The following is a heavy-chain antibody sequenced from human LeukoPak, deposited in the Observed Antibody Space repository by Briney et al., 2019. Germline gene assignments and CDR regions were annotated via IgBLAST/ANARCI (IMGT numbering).Heavy chain of an antibody. Sequence: GGSLRLSCVASGFTFSTYVMSWVRQAPGKGLEWVSAVSGSGGSTYYADSVKGRFTISRDNSKNTLYLQMNSLRAEDTAVYYCARVPSSMATIFGVVITYFDYWGQGTLVTVSS. J-gene: IGHJ4*02. D-gene: IGHD3-3*01. CDR1: GFTFSTYV. V-gene: IGHV3-23*01. CDR3: ARVPSSMATIFGVVITYFDY. CDR2: VSGSGGST.